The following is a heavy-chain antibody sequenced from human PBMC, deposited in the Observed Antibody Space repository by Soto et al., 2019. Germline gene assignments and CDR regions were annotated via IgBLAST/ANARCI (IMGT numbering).Heavy chain of an antibody. Sequence: SETLSLTCTVSIGSISSGDYYWSWVRQAPGKGLEWIGYIYSSGTTYFNPSLKSRVTISVDTSKNQFSLKLSSVTAADTAVYYCARGRITMIVVGDYFDYWGHGTLVTVSS. CDR3: ARGRITMIVVGDYFDY. CDR2: IYSSGTT. J-gene: IGHJ4*01. V-gene: IGHV4-30-4*01. CDR1: IGSISSGDYY. D-gene: IGHD3-22*01.